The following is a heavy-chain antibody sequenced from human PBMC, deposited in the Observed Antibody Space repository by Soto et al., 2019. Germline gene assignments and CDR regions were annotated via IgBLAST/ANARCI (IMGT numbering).Heavy chain of an antibody. CDR2: ISGGGGST. Sequence: EVQLLESGGGLVQPGGSLRLSCVASGFTFSSYAMSWVRRAPGKGLEWVSSISGGGGSTYYADSVKGRFTISRDNSKNTLYLQMNSLRAEDTAVYHCAKNANYDYVWGSYRIDYWGQGTRVTVSS. J-gene: IGHJ4*02. V-gene: IGHV3-23*01. D-gene: IGHD3-16*02. CDR1: GFTFSSYA. CDR3: AKNANYDYVWGSYRIDY.